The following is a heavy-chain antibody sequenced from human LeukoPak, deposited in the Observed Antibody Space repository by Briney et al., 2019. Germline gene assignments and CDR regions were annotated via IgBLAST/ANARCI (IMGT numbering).Heavy chain of an antibody. D-gene: IGHD3-16*02. CDR2: ISGSGGST. J-gene: IGHJ4*02. CDR1: GFTFSSYW. Sequence: PGGSLRLSCAASGFTFSSYWMLWVRQAPGKGLVWVSAISGSGGSTYYADSVKGRFTISRDNSKNTLYLQMNSLRAEDTAVYYCAKRYDYVWGSYRPTGGWGQGTLVTVSS. V-gene: IGHV3-23*01. CDR3: AKRYDYVWGSYRPTGG.